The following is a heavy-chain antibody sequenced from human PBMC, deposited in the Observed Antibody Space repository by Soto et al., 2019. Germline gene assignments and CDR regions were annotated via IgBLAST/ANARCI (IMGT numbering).Heavy chain of an antibody. D-gene: IGHD6-6*01. CDR3: ARERPIYSSSSPLAYYGMDV. Sequence: SVKVSCKASGGTFSSYAISWVRQAPGQGLEWMGGIIPIFGTANYAQKFQGRVTITADESTSAAYMELSSLRSEDTAVYYCARERPIYSSSSPLAYYGMDVWGQGTTVTVSS. CDR2: IIPIFGTA. V-gene: IGHV1-69*13. CDR1: GGTFSSYA. J-gene: IGHJ6*02.